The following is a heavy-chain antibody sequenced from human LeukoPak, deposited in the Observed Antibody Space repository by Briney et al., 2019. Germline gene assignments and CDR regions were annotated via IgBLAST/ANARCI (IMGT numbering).Heavy chain of an antibody. CDR3: ARVKPVTNYGMDV. J-gene: IGHJ6*02. D-gene: IGHD1-14*01. CDR1: GGSISSYY. V-gene: IGHV4-59*01. Sequence: SETLSLTCTVSGGSISSYYWSGIRQPPGKGLEWIGHIYYSGSTNYNPSLKSRVTISVDTSKNQFSLKLSSVTAADTAVYYCARVKPVTNYGMDVRGQGTTVTVSS. CDR2: IYYSGST.